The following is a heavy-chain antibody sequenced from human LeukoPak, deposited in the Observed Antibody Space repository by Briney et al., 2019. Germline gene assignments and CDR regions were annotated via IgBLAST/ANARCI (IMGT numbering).Heavy chain of an antibody. CDR2: FFLGGTT. D-gene: IGHD4-17*01. Sequence: AETLSLTCTVSGGSISSYYWNWIRQPAGKGLEWIGRFFLGGTTNYNPSLKSRVTMSVDTSKNQFSLKLSSVTAADTAVYYCARDEGDYAFFDYWGQGTLVTVSS. CDR3: ARDEGDYAFFDY. CDR1: GGSISSYY. V-gene: IGHV4-4*07. J-gene: IGHJ4*02.